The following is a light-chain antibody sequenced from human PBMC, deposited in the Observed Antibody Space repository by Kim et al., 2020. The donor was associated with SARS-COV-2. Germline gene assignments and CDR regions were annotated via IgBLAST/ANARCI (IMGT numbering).Light chain of an antibody. J-gene: IGKJ4*01. V-gene: IGKV3-20*01. CDR3: QQYGSSPLFT. CDR1: QSVSSSY. CDR2: ATS. Sequence: PGERATLSCRASQSVSSSYLAWYQQNPGQAPRLLIYATSSRATGIPDRFSGSGSGTDFTLTISRLEPEDFAVYYCQQYGSSPLFTFGGGTKVDIK.